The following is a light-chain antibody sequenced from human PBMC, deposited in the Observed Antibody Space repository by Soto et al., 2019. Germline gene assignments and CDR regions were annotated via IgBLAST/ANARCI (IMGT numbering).Light chain of an antibody. CDR3: MQALQTPWT. V-gene: IGKV2-28*01. J-gene: IGKJ1*01. CDR2: LGS. CDR1: QSLLHRNGYNY. Sequence: DIVMTQSPLSLPATPGEPASISCRSSQSLLHRNGYNYLDWYLQKPGQSPQLLIYLGSNRASGVXDXXSGSGSGTDFTLKISRVEAEDVGVYYCMQALQTPWTFGQGTKVEI.